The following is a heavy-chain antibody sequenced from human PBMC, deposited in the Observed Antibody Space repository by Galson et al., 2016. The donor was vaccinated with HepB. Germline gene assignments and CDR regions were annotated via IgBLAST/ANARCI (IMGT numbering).Heavy chain of an antibody. V-gene: IGHV2-5*02. CDR3: AHYRSGWFSTGPDAFDT. D-gene: IGHD6-19*01. CDR2: IYWDDDK. CDR1: GFSLSTSGMA. J-gene: IGHJ3*02. Sequence: PALVKPTQTLTLTCDVSGFSLSTSGMAVAWIRQPPGKALEWFALIYWDDDKRYRPSLKSRITLTRDTYKNQVVLNMTNMDPADTATYYCAHYRSGWFSTGPDAFDTWGQGKMVTVSS.